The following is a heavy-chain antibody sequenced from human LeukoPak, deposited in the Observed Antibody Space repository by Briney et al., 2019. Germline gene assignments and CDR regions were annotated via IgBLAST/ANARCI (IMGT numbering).Heavy chain of an antibody. CDR3: ARGGGYNPYY. V-gene: IGHV4-61*02. Sequence: RPSQTLSLTCTVSGGSISSGSYYWNWIRQPAGKGLEWIGRIYTSGSTNYNPSLKSRVTISVDTSKNQFSLKLSSVTAADTAMYYCARGGGYNPYYWGQGTLVTVSS. D-gene: IGHD5-24*01. CDR2: IYTSGST. J-gene: IGHJ4*02. CDR1: GGSISSGSYY.